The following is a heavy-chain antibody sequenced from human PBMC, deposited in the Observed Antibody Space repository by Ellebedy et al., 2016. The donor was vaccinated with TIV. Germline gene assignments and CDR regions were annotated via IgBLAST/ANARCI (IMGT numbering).Heavy chain of an antibody. V-gene: IGHV4-59*12. D-gene: IGHD2-21*02. CDR2: IFYSGDT. J-gene: IGHJ6*02. Sequence: PSETLSLTCTVSVASIQNYYWSWIRQPPGRGLEWIGYIFYSGDTKYNPSLKSRVTISVDRSKNQFSLSLNSVTAADTATYYCAGVSCGSDCYPTPMDVWGQGTTVTVSS. CDR1: VASIQNYY. CDR3: AGVSCGSDCYPTPMDV.